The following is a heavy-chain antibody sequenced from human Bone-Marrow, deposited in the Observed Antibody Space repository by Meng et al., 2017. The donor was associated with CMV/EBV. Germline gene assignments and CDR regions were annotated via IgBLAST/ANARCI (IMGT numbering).Heavy chain of an antibody. CDR2: IPYDDSNK. D-gene: IGHD2-21*01. V-gene: IGHV3-30-3*01. CDR3: ARGPLLCGGECHGVDY. CDR1: GFAFNNYG. J-gene: IGHJ4*02. Sequence: GESLKISCAASGFAFNNYGLHWIRQAPGKGLEWVALIPYDDSNKYYAESVKGRFTISRDISKSTLYLQMNSLRPEDTAVYYCARGPLLCGGECHGVDYWGRGTLVTVSS.